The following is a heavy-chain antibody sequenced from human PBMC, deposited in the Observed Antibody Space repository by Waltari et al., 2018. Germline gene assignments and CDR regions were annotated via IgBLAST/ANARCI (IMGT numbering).Heavy chain of an antibody. Sequence: QVQLQQWGAGLLKPSETLSLTCAVYGGSFSGYYWSWIRQPPGKGLEWIGEINHSGSTNYNPSLKSRVTISVDTSKNQFSLKLSSGTAADTAVYYCARAVGGYYYERRGMDVWGQGTTVTVSS. J-gene: IGHJ6*02. CDR1: GGSFSGYY. V-gene: IGHV4-34*01. CDR3: ARAVGGYYYERRGMDV. D-gene: IGHD3-22*01. CDR2: INHSGST.